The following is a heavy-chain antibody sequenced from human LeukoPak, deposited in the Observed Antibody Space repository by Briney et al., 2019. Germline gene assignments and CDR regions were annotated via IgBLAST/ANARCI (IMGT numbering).Heavy chain of an antibody. CDR1: GGSISSSSYY. CDR3: ARKGDGYNYYFDY. V-gene: IGHV4-39*01. J-gene: IGHJ4*02. Sequence: PSETLSLTCTVSGGSISSSSYYWGWIRQPPGKGLEWIGSIYYSGSTYYNPPLKSRVTISVDTSKNQFSLKLSSVTAADTAVYYCARKGDGYNYYFDYWGQGTLVTVSS. CDR2: IYYSGST. D-gene: IGHD5-24*01.